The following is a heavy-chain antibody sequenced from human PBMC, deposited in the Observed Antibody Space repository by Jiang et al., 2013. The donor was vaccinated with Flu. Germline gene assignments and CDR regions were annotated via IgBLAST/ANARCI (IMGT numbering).Heavy chain of an antibody. CDR1: GFTFSNYG. V-gene: IGHV3-30*18. J-gene: IGHJ4*02. CDR2: ISHDGSNE. Sequence: QLVESGGGVVQPGRSLRLSCAASGFTFSNYGIHWVRQAPGRGLEWLALISHDGSNEYYADSVKGRFTISRDNSKNTVYLQMNSLRGDDTAMYYCAKGSTASGYSSSDYWGQGTLVTVSS. CDR3: AKGSTASGYSSSDY. D-gene: IGHD5-12*01.